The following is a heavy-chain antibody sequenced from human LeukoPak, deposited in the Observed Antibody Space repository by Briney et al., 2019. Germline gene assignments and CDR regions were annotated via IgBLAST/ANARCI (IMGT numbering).Heavy chain of an antibody. Sequence: PGGSLRLSCAASGFAFSSYAMNWVRQAPGKGLEWVSVISGSGGTTYYADSVKGRFTISRDNSKNTMYLQINSLRAEDTAVYYCAKDMIEYSSSAGGHWFDPWGQGTLVTVSS. CDR2: ISGSGGTT. CDR1: GFAFSSYA. J-gene: IGHJ5*02. D-gene: IGHD6-6*01. CDR3: AKDMIEYSSSAGGHWFDP. V-gene: IGHV3-23*01.